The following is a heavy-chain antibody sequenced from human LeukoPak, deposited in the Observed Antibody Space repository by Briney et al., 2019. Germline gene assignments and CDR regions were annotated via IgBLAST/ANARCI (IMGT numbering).Heavy chain of an antibody. V-gene: IGHV3-74*01. D-gene: IGHD3-3*01. CDR1: GFTFSNYW. J-gene: IGHJ5*01. Sequence: PGGSLRLSCAASGFTFSNYWIHWVRQAPGKGLVWVSRINPAGNYGNYADSVKGRLTISRDNAKNTVYLQMNSLRAEDTALFYCVRDWDHYDFDSWGQGTLVTVSS. CDR2: INPAGNYG. CDR3: VRDWDHYDFDS.